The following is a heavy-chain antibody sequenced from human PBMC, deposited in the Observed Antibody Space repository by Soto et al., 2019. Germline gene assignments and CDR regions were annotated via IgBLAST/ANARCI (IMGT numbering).Heavy chain of an antibody. CDR3: ATGPYYYDSSGYHPGGT. D-gene: IGHD3-22*01. CDR2: FDPEDGET. J-gene: IGHJ5*02. Sequence: ASVKVSCKVSGYTLTELSMHWVRQAPGKGLEWMGGFDPEDGETIYAQKFQGRVTMTEDTSTDTAYMELSSLRSEDTAVYYCATGPYYYDSSGYHPGGTWGQGTLVTVSS. CDR1: GYTLTELS. V-gene: IGHV1-24*01.